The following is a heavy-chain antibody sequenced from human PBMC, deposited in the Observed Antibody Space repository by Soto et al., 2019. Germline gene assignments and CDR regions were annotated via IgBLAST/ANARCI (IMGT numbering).Heavy chain of an antibody. CDR3: AKGKSSGWYYFDY. V-gene: IGHV3-23*01. CDR2: ISASGRDT. D-gene: IGHD6-19*01. CDR1: GFTFSHYA. J-gene: IGHJ4*02. Sequence: GGSLRLSCAASGFTFSHYAMSWVRQAPGKGLQWVSGISASGRDTYYADSVKDRFTISRDNSKNMVYLQVNSLRADDTAIYYCAKGKSSGWYYFDYWGQGTPVTVSS.